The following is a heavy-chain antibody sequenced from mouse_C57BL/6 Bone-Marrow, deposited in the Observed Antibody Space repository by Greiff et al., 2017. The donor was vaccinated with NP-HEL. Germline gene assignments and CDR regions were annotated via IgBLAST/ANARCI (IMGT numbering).Heavy chain of an antibody. CDR1: GYEFSNYW. CDR3: ARGAY. CDR2: IYPGDGDT. Sequence: VQLQQSGAELVKPGASVKISCKASGYEFSNYWMNWVKQRPGKGLEWLGQIYPGDGDTNYNGKFKDKATLTADKSYSTAYMQRSRLTYEDSAVYVCARGAYWGQGTLVTVSA. V-gene: IGHV1-80*01. J-gene: IGHJ3*01.